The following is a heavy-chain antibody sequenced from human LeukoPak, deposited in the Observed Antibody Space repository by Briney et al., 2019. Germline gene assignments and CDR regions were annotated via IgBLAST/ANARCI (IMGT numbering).Heavy chain of an antibody. V-gene: IGHV5-51*01. J-gene: IGHJ5*02. Sequence: KVGESLKISCKGSGYSFTSYWIGWVRQMPGKGREWMGIIYPGDSDTRYRPSFQGQVTISADKSISTAYLQWSSLKASDTAMYYCARVRPRRLGYCSGGSCNNWFDPWGQGTLVTVSS. CDR2: IYPGDSDT. CDR3: ARVRPRRLGYCSGGSCNNWFDP. D-gene: IGHD2-15*01. CDR1: GYSFTSYW.